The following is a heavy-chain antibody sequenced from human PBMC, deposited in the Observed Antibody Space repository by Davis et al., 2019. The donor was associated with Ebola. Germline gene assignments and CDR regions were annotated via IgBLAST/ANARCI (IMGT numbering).Heavy chain of an antibody. CDR2: ISSSSSTI. CDR3: VKIEMATA. Sequence: GESLKISCAASGFTFSSYSMNWVRQAPGKGLEWVSYISSSSSTIYYADSLKGRLTISRDNSKNMLYLQMNSLRVEDTAVYYCVKIEMATAWGQGTLVTVSS. CDR1: GFTFSSYS. V-gene: IGHV3-48*01. D-gene: IGHD5-24*01. J-gene: IGHJ5*02.